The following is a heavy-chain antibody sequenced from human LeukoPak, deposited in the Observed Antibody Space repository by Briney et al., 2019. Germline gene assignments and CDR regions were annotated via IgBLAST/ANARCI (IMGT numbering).Heavy chain of an antibody. CDR3: ARVGQGYCSGGACYSSMALDY. V-gene: IGHV3-21*01. D-gene: IGHD2-15*01. CDR2: ISGISTYI. CDR1: GFTFSSYY. J-gene: IGHJ4*02. Sequence: GGSLRLSCAASGFTFSSYYMNWVRQAPGKGLEWVSSISGISTYIYYADSVKGRFTISRDNAKNSLYLQMNSLRAEDTAVYYCARVGQGYCSGGACYSSMALDYWGQGTLVTVSS.